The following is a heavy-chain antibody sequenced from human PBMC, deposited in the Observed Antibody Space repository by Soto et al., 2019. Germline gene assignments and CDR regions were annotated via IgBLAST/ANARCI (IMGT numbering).Heavy chain of an antibody. D-gene: IGHD2-2*01. CDR1: GFTFRNYA. CDR3: AKDRSSTSCYAFDY. Sequence: EVQLLESGGGLVQPGGSLRLSCAASGFTFRNYAMSWARQAPGKGLEWVSAISGSGGTTHYAASVKGRFTISRDNSKNRLYLQMNSLRVEDTAVYYCAKDRSSTSCYAFDYWGQGSLVTVSS. CDR2: ISGSGGTT. V-gene: IGHV3-23*01. J-gene: IGHJ4*02.